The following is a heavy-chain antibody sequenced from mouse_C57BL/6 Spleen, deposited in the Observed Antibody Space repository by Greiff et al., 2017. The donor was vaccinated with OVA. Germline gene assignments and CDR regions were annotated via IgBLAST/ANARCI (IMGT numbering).Heavy chain of an antibody. CDR2: IDPSDSYT. CDR1: GYTFTSYW. J-gene: IGHJ3*01. CDR3: ARKDAWFAY. V-gene: IGHV1-69*01. Sequence: QVQLQQPGAELVMPGASVKLSCKASGYTFTSYWMYWVKQRPGQGLEWIGEIDPSDSYTNYNQKFKGKSTLTVDKSSSTAYMQLSSLTSEDSAVYYCARKDAWFAYWGQGTLVTVSA.